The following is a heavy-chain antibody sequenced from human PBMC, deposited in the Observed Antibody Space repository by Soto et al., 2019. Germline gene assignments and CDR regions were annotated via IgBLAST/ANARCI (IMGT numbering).Heavy chain of an antibody. Sequence: PSETLSLTCTVSGGSISSYYWSWIRQPAGKGLEWIGRIYTSGSTNYNPSLKSRVTMSVDTSKNQFSLKLSSVTAADTAVYYCARGLRRTYYDFWSGYYTESDWFDPWGQVPPVTVSS. J-gene: IGHJ5*02. D-gene: IGHD3-3*01. CDR3: ARGLRRTYYDFWSGYYTESDWFDP. V-gene: IGHV4-4*07. CDR2: IYTSGST. CDR1: GGSISSYY.